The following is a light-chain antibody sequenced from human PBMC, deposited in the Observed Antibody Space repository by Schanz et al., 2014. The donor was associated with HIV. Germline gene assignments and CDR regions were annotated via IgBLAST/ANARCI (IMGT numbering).Light chain of an antibody. Sequence: QSVLTQPPSASGTPGQRVTISCSGSSSSIKTNAVNWFQQLPGTAPKLLIYNTYHRPSGVPDRFSGSESGTSACLAISGLQSEDEADYYCGSWDDSLKGWVFGGGTKLTAL. CDR2: NTY. J-gene: IGLJ2*01. CDR3: GSWDDSLKGWV. V-gene: IGLV1-44*01. CDR1: SSSIKTNA.